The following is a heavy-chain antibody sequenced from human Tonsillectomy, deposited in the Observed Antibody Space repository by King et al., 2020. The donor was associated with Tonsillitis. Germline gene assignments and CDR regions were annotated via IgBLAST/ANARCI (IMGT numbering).Heavy chain of an antibody. V-gene: IGHV3-43*02. Sequence: QLVQSGGGVVQPGGSLRLACEASGFTFDDYGMHWVRQAPGKGLEWVSLISGDGDNTYYPVSLKGRFTISRDNSKNSLVLQMNSLRTEDTALYYCVKGKGPTGGALDIWGQGTMVTVSS. CDR3: VKGKGPTGGALDI. J-gene: IGHJ3*02. D-gene: IGHD7-27*01. CDR1: GFTFDDYG. CDR2: ISGDGDNT.